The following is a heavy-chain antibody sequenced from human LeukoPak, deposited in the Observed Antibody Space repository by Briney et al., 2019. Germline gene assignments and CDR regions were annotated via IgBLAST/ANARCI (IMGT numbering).Heavy chain of an antibody. J-gene: IGHJ5*02. V-gene: IGHV4-4*07. D-gene: IGHD5-18*01. Sequence: SETLSLTCTVIGRSISGYYWNWIRQPAGKGLEWIGRVFTSGGTNNNPSLRSRVTMSVDTSKNQFSLRLSSVTAADTAVYYCARGQQLWSNWFDPWGQGTLVTVSS. CDR2: VFTSGGT. CDR3: ARGQQLWSNWFDP. CDR1: GRSISGYY.